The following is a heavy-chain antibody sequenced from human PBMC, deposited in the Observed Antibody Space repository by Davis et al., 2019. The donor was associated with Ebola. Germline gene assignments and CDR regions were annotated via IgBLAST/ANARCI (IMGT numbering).Heavy chain of an antibody. CDR1: GFTFSSYA. V-gene: IGHV3-23*01. CDR3: ARDPGYDYVWGSYRESRFDP. Sequence: GESLKISCAASGFTFSSYAMSWVRQAPGKGLEWVSAISGSGGSTYYADSVKGRFTISRDNAKNTLYLQMNSLRAEDTAVYYCARDPGYDYVWGSYRESRFDPWGQGTLVTVSS. J-gene: IGHJ5*02. D-gene: IGHD3-16*02. CDR2: ISGSGGST.